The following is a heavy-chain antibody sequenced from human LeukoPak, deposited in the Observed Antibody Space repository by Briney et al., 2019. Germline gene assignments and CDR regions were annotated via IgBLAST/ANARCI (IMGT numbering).Heavy chain of an antibody. V-gene: IGHV3-23*01. CDR1: GFTFSSYA. CDR2: INGRAATT. D-gene: IGHD7-27*01. Sequence: GGSLRLSCAASGFASGFTFSSYAMSWVRQAPGKGLEWVASINGRAATTYYADSVKGCFTISRDNSKNTLYLQMNSLGADDTAVYYCAKAPATGEGYYFYYMDVWGKGTTVTVSS. J-gene: IGHJ6*03. CDR3: AKAPATGEGYYFYYMDV.